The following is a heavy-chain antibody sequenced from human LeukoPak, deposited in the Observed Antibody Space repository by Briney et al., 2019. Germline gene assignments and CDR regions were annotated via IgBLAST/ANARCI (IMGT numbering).Heavy chain of an antibody. CDR3: ARDIGTVTFDY. CDR1: GFTFSVYY. Sequence: GGSLRLSCAASGFTFSVYYMSWIRPAPRTGLEWVSYISSSGSTIYYADSVKGRFTISRDNAKNSLYLQMNSLRAEDTAVYYCARDIGTVTFDYWGQGTLVTVSS. D-gene: IGHD4-17*01. CDR2: ISSSGSTI. V-gene: IGHV3-11*01. J-gene: IGHJ4*02.